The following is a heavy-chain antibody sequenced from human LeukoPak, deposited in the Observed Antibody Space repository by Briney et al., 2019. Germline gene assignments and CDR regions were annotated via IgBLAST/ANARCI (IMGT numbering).Heavy chain of an antibody. J-gene: IGHJ1*01. V-gene: IGHV4-34*01. CDR2: INHSGST. D-gene: IGHD2-2*01. CDR3: AIDVGPYCSSTSCFEEYFQH. CDR1: GGSFSGYY. Sequence: PSETLSLTCAVYGGSFSGYYWSWIRQPPGKGLEWIGEINHSGSTNYNPSLKSRVTISVGTSKNQFSLKLSSVTAADTAVYYCAIDVGPYCSSTSCFEEYFQHWGQGTLVTVSS.